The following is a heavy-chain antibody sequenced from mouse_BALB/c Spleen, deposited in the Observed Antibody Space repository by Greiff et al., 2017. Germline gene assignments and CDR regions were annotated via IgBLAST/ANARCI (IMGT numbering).Heavy chain of an antibody. CDR2: IDPSDSYT. Sequence: QVQLQQPGAELVKPGASVKLSCKASGYTFTSYWMHWVKQRPGQGLEWIGEIDPSDSYTNYNQKFKGKATLTVDKSSSTAYMQLSSLTSEDSAVYYCTRLGRDYAMDYWGQGTSVTVSS. CDR3: TRLGRDYAMDY. V-gene: IGHV1-69*02. J-gene: IGHJ4*01. CDR1: GYTFTSYW. D-gene: IGHD4-1*01.